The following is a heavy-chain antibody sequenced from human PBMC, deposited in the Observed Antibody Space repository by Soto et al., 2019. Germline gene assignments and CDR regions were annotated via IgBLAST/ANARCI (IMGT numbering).Heavy chain of an antibody. Sequence: VKVSCKASGGTFSSYAISWVRQAPGQGLEWMGGIIPIFATANYAQKFQGRVTITADESTSTAYMDLSSLRSEDTAMYYCARGGNCSSTSCYIPPHYYYYDMDVWGQGTTVTVSS. D-gene: IGHD2-2*02. CDR3: ARGGNCSSTSCYIPPHYYYYDMDV. CDR2: IIPIFATA. CDR1: GGTFSSYA. J-gene: IGHJ6*02. V-gene: IGHV1-69*13.